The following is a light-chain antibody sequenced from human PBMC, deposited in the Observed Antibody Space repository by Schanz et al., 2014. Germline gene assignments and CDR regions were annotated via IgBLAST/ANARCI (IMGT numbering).Light chain of an antibody. CDR1: QTVSIY. CDR3: QQLNSYPPLT. Sequence: DIQMTQSPSSLSASVGDRVTITCRTSQTVSIYLNWYQQKPRKAPNLLIYSASSLQSGVPSRFSGSGSGTDFTLTISSLQPEDFATYYCQQLNSYPPLTFGGGTKVEIK. CDR2: SAS. J-gene: IGKJ4*01. V-gene: IGKV1-39*01.